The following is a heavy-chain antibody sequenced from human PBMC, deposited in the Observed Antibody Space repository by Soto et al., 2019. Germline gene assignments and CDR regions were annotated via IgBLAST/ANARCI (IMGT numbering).Heavy chain of an antibody. CDR2: TYYRSKWYN. D-gene: IGHD4-17*01. J-gene: IGHJ6*02. V-gene: IGHV6-1*01. CDR3: ARWGASDYGDYGSPVGYGMDV. Sequence: SQTLSLTCAISGDSVSSNSAAWNWIRQSPSRGLEWLGRTYYRSKWYNDYALSVKSRITVNPDTSKNQFSLQLSSVTPADTAVYYCARWGASDYGDYGSPVGYGMDVWGQGTTVTGSS. CDR1: GDSVSSNSAA.